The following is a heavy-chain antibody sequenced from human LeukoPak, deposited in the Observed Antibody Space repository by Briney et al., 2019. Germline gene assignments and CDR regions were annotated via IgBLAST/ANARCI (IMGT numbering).Heavy chain of an antibody. CDR1: GYTFTSYG. J-gene: IGHJ4*02. V-gene: IGHV1-18*01. CDR2: ISAYNGNT. D-gene: IGHD2-15*01. Sequence: ASVKVSCKASGYTFTSYGISWVRQAPGQGLEWMGWISAYNGNTNYAQKLQGRVTMTTDTSTSTAYMELRSLRSDDTAVYYCARDGDCSGGSCYLYGFDYWGQGTPVTVSS. CDR3: ARDGDCSGGSCYLYGFDY.